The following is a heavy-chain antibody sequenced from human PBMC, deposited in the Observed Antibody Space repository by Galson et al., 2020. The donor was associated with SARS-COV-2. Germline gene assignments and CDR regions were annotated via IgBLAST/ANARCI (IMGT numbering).Heavy chain of an antibody. D-gene: IGHD6-13*01. J-gene: IGHJ6*02. CDR2: IRGSGDTT. CDR1: GFTFRSYA. CDR3: AKRLYSSSQSETRGMDV. Sequence: GGSLRLSCAASGFTFRSYAMNWVRQAPGEGLEWVPAIRGSGDTTHYAATVKGRFTISRDNSKNTLYMQMNSDRAEDTAVYYCAKRLYSSSQSETRGMDVWGQGATVTVSS. V-gene: IGHV3-23*01.